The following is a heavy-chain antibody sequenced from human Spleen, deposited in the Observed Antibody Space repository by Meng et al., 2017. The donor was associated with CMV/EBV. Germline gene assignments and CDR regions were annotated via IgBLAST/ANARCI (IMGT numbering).Heavy chain of an antibody. Sequence: SGFTFSGAAMHWVRQASGRGLEWVGRIKREGGTYATAYSASVKGRFIISRDDSKNTAYLEMNSLKTEDTAVYYCSRHLILGAMDYFDSWGQGTLVTVSS. CDR1: GFTFSGAA. CDR2: IKREGGTYAT. CDR3: SRHLILGAMDYFDS. V-gene: IGHV3-73*01. D-gene: IGHD1-26*01. J-gene: IGHJ4*02.